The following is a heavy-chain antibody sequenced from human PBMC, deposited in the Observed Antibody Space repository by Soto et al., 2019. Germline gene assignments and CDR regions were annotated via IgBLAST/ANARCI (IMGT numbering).Heavy chain of an antibody. J-gene: IGHJ3*02. CDR3: ARVGYSSGWYCAFDI. Sequence: PQPLSLTYAGSRCSISSSHSRMWLRQPPGKGLEWIGEIYHSGSTNYNPSLKSRVTISVDKSKNQFSLKLSSVTAADTAVYYCARVGYSSGWYCAFDIWGQGTMVS. V-gene: IGHV4-4*03. D-gene: IGHD6-19*01. CDR2: IYHSGST. CDR1: RCSISSSHS.